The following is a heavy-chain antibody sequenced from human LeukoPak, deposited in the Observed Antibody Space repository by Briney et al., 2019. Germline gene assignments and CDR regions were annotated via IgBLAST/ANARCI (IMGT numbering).Heavy chain of an antibody. CDR3: ARDGRYAGSSSY. CDR1: GFTLSDYY. V-gene: IGHV3-11*01. D-gene: IGHD6-6*01. CDR2: ISSSGSTI. J-gene: IGHJ4*02. Sequence: GTLRLSCAASGFTLSDYYMSWIRQAPGKGLEWVSYISSSGSTIYYANSVKGRFTISRDNAKNSLYLQMNSLRAEDTAVYYCARDGRYAGSSSYWGQGTLVTVSS.